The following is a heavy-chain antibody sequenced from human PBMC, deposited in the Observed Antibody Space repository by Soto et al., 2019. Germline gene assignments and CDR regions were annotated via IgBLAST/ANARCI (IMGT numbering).Heavy chain of an antibody. CDR1: GASVSGGTYY. Sequence: LQLQESGPGLVKPSETLSLACSVFGASVSGGTYYWGWIRQPPGKGLEWVGSIHYSGITHYNPSLKSRATVSIDTSQNQFSLKLTSVTAADTAVYYCARRAHGYPTNWFDPWGQGTLVIVSS. CDR3: ARRAHGYPTNWFDP. V-gene: IGHV4-39*01. J-gene: IGHJ5*02. CDR2: IHYSGIT. D-gene: IGHD3-22*01.